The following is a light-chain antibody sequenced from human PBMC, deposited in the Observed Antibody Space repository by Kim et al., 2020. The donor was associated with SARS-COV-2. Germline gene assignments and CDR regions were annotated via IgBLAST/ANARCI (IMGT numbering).Light chain of an antibody. J-gene: IGKJ2*01. CDR1: RDIRDD. Sequence: DIRMTQSPSSLSASVGDRVTIACRASRDIRDDLAWYQHKPGEAPKRLIYAASTLQSGVPSRFSGGEYGTEFTLTISSLQYEDFATNYCLQHNNQPYTFGEGTKLEI. V-gene: IGKV1-17*01. CDR3: LQHNNQPYT. CDR2: AAS.